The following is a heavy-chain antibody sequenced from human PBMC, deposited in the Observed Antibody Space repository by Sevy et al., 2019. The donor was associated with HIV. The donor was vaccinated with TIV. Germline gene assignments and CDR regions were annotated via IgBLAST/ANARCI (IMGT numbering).Heavy chain of an antibody. CDR1: GFTFSDYY. D-gene: IGHD6-19*01. J-gene: IGHJ4*02. CDR2: ISNSGNTI. Sequence: GGSLRLSCAASGFTFSDYYMSWIRQAPGKGLDWVSYISNSGNTIKYADSVKGRFTISRDNAKNSLYLQMNSLRAEDTAVYYCARVMSSSRGDLDYWGQGTLVTVSS. CDR3: ARVMSSSRGDLDY. V-gene: IGHV3-11*01.